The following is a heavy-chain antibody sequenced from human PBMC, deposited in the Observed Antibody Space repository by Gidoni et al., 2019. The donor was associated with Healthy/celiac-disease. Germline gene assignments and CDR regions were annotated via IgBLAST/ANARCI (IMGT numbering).Heavy chain of an antibody. Sequence: SYAMSWVRQAPGKGLEWVSAISGSGGSTYYADSVKGRFTISRDNSKNTLYLQMNSLRAEDTAVYYCAKVVVVVPAAMGYFDYWGQGTLVTVSS. CDR1: SYA. D-gene: IGHD2-2*01. CDR3: AKVVVVVPAAMGYFDY. CDR2: ISGSGGST. J-gene: IGHJ4*02. V-gene: IGHV3-23*01.